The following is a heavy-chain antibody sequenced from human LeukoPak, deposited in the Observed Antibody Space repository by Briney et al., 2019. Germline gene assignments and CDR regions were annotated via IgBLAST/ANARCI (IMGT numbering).Heavy chain of an antibody. Sequence: DSVKGRFTISRDNSKNTLHLQMHSLRTEDTALYYCAKGRHPYYYGMDVWGQGTTVTVSS. V-gene: IGHV3-30*02. J-gene: IGHJ6*02. CDR3: AKGRHPYYYGMDV.